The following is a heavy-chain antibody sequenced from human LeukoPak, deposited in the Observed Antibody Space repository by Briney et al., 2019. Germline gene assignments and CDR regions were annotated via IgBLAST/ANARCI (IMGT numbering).Heavy chain of an antibody. Sequence: PGGSLRLSCAASGFTFSDYSMNWVRQAPGKGLEWVSSISSSSSYIYYADSVKGRFTISRDNAKNSLYLQMNSLRAEDTAVYYCARGVVDGGIDDAFDIWGQGTMVTVSS. D-gene: IGHD2-15*01. J-gene: IGHJ3*02. CDR2: ISSSSSYI. CDR1: GFTFSDYS. V-gene: IGHV3-21*06. CDR3: ARGVVDGGIDDAFDI.